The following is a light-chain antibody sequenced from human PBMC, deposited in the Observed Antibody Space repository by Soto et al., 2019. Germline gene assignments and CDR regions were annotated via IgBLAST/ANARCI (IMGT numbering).Light chain of an antibody. CDR1: QSVWSN. CDR3: QQYNNWS. Sequence: VLSQSRATLSVCPGEKAALSCKASQSVWSNFAWYQQKPGQAPRLLIYAASTRATGIPARFRGRGSVTEFTLTISSLQSENFAVYYCQQYNNWSFGQGTRLEIK. J-gene: IGKJ5*01. V-gene: IGKV3-15*01. CDR2: AAS.